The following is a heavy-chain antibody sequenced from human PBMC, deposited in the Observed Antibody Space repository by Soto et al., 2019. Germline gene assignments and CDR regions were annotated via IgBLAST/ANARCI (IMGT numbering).Heavy chain of an antibody. Sequence: QVQLQQWGAGLLKPSETLSLTCAVYGGSFSGYYWSWIRQPPGKGLEWIGEINHSGSTNYNPSLKSRVTISVDTSKNQFSLKLSSVTAADTAVYYCARGRKSDIVVVPAAGYYFDYWGQGTLVTVSS. CDR3: ARGRKSDIVVVPAAGYYFDY. CDR2: INHSGST. V-gene: IGHV4-34*01. D-gene: IGHD2-2*01. CDR1: GGSFSGYY. J-gene: IGHJ4*02.